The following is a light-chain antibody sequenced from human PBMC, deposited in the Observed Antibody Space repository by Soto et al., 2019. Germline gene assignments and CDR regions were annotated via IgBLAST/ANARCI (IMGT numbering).Light chain of an antibody. Sequence: EIVMTQSPGTVSVFPGETVTLSCRASQSVSGYLDWFHHKPGQAPRLLIYGASTRASGIPARFSGSGSGTDFTLTISSLQSEDFAVYYCQQSNSWPRTFGQGTKVDIK. CDR3: QQSNSWPRT. J-gene: IGKJ1*01. CDR1: QSVSGY. V-gene: IGKV3-15*01. CDR2: GAS.